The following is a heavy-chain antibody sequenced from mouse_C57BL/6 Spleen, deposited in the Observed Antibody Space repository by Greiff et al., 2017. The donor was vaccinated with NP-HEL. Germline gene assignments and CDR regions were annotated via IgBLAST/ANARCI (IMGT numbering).Heavy chain of an antibody. J-gene: IGHJ2*01. CDR2: INPYNGGT. V-gene: IGHV1-19*01. CDR1: GYTFTDYY. Sequence: VQLQQSGPVLVKPGASVKMSCKASGYTFTDYYMNWVKQSHGKSLEWIGVINPYNGGTSYNQKFNGKATLTVDKSSSTAYMELNSLTSEDSAVYYCARSSFITTVVAPFDYWGQGTTLTVSS. D-gene: IGHD1-1*01. CDR3: ARSSFITTVVAPFDY.